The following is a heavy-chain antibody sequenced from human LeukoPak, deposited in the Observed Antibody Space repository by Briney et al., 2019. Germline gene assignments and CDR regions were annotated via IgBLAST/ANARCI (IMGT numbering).Heavy chain of an antibody. CDR3: ARRATYYYDSSGYTNLYYFDY. J-gene: IGHJ4*02. CDR2: MYPGDSDT. Sequence: GESLKISCKGSGYSFPSYWIGWVRQMPGKGLEWMGIMYPGDSDTRYSPSFQGQVTISADKSISTAYLQWSSLKASDTAMYYCARRATYYYDSSGYTNLYYFDYWGQGTLVTVSS. V-gene: IGHV5-51*01. CDR1: GYSFPSYW. D-gene: IGHD3-22*01.